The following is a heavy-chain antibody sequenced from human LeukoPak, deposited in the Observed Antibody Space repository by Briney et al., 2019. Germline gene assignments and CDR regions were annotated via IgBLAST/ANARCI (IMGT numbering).Heavy chain of an antibody. CDR1: GFTFSDYY. CDR3: ARDISPYCGGDCYFDY. CDR2: ISSSGSTI. Sequence: GGSLRLSCAASGFTFSDYYMSWIRQAPGKGLEWVSYISSSGSTIYYADSVRGRFTISRDNAKNSLYLQMNSRRAEDTAVYYCARDISPYCGGDCYFDYWGQGTLVTVSS. J-gene: IGHJ4*02. D-gene: IGHD2-21*02. V-gene: IGHV3-11*04.